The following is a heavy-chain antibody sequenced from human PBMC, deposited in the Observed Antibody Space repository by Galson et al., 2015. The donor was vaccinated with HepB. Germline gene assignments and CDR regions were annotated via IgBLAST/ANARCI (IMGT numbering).Heavy chain of an antibody. Sequence: SVKVSCKASGYTFTSYGISWVRQAPGQGLEWMGWISAYNGNTNYAQKLQGRVTMTTDTSTSTAYMELRSLRSDDTAVYYCASSLRHYGSGPFDYWGQGTLVTVSS. V-gene: IGHV1-18*01. CDR3: ASSLRHYGSGPFDY. CDR2: ISAYNGNT. J-gene: IGHJ4*02. CDR1: GYTFTSYG. D-gene: IGHD3-10*01.